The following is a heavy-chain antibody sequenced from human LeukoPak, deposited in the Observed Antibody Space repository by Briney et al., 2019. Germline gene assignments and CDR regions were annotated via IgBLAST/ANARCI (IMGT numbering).Heavy chain of an antibody. J-gene: IGHJ4*02. CDR1: GYTFTSYG. Sequence: ASVKVSCKDSGYTFTSYGISWVRQAPGPAREWMGWISAYNGNTNYAQKLQGRVTMTTDTSTSTAYMELRSLRSDDTAVYYCARDLVEYSGYEPIGYWGQGTLVTVSS. V-gene: IGHV1-18*01. D-gene: IGHD5-12*01. CDR3: ARDLVEYSGYEPIGY. CDR2: ISAYNGNT.